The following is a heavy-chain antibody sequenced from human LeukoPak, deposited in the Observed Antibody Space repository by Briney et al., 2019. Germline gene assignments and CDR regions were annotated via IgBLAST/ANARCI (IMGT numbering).Heavy chain of an antibody. J-gene: IGHJ4*02. CDR1: GFTFSYYS. CDR2: ITGSAGST. CDR3: AREVSEGFDF. Sequence: GGSLRLSCAASGFTFSYYSMSWVRQAPGKGLEWVSGITGSAGSTHYADSVKGRFAISRDNAKNSLYPQMNSPRAEDTALYYCAREVSEGFDFWGQGTLVTVSS. V-gene: IGHV3-23*01. D-gene: IGHD3-22*01.